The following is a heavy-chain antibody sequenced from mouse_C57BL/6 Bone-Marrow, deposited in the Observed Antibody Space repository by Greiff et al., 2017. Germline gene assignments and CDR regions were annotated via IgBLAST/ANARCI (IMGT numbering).Heavy chain of an antibody. CDR3: ARDYYYGSSLYYAMDY. Sequence: QVQLQQSGAELVKPGASVKMSCKASGYTFTSYWITWVKQRPGQGLEWIGDIYPGSGSTNYNEKFKSKATLTVDTSSSTAYRQLSGLTSEDSAVYYCARDYYYGSSLYYAMDYWGQGTSVTVSS. D-gene: IGHD1-1*01. CDR1: GYTFTSYW. CDR2: IYPGSGST. V-gene: IGHV1-55*01. J-gene: IGHJ4*01.